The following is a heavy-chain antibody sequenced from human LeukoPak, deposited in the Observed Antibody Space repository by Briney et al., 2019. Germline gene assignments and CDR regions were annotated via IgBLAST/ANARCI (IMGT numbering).Heavy chain of an antibody. J-gene: IGHJ3*02. CDR1: GFTFSSYG. CDR3: AKSGTFDI. Sequence: GGSLRLSCEASGFTFSSYGMHWVRQAPGKGLEWVAVISYDGSNKYYADSVKGRFTISRDNSKNTLYLQMNSLRAEDTAVYYCAKSGTFDIWGQGTMVTVSS. D-gene: IGHD3-10*01. CDR2: ISYDGSNK. V-gene: IGHV3-30*18.